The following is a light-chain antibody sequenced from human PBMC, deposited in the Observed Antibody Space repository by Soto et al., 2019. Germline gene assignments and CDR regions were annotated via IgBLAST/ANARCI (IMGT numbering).Light chain of an antibody. J-gene: IGLJ1*01. Sequence: QSVLTQPPSVSGAPGQRVTISCTGSSSNIGAGYDVHWYQQLPGKAPKLLIYGNDNRPSGVPERFSGSKSGTSASLAITGLRADDEADYYCQSYGSSPSANFVFGTVTKVTVL. V-gene: IGLV1-40*01. CDR1: SSNIGAGYD. CDR2: GND. CDR3: QSYGSSPSANFV.